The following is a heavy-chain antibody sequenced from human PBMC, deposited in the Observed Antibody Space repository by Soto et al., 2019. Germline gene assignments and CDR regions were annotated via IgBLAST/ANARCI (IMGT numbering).Heavy chain of an antibody. D-gene: IGHD5-12*01. CDR1: GFTFSSYA. CDR3: AKDPLVDIVATHYGMDV. V-gene: IGHV3-23*01. Sequence: GGSLRLSCAASGFTFSSYAMSWVRQAPGKGLEWVSAISGSGGSTYYADSVKGRFTISRDNSKNTLYLQMNSLRAEDTAVYYCAKDPLVDIVATHYGMDVWGQGTTVTVSS. CDR2: ISGSGGST. J-gene: IGHJ6*02.